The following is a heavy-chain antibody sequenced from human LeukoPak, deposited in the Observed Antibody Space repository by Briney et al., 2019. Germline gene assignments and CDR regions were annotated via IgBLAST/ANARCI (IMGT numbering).Heavy chain of an antibody. J-gene: IGHJ4*02. V-gene: IGHV3-30*18. CDR3: AKDRIDYYYDSSGYFYGDFDY. D-gene: IGHD3-22*01. Sequence: GGSLRLSCAASGFTFSNYDMHWVRQAPGEGLEWVAVISDDGGKKYYADSVKGRFTISRDNSKNTLYLQMNTLRAEDTAVYYCAKDRIDYYYDSSGYFYGDFDYWGQGTLVTVSS. CDR1: GFTFSNYD. CDR2: ISDDGGKK.